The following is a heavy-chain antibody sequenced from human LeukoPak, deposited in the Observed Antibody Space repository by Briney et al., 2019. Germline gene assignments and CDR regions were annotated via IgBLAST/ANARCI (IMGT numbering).Heavy chain of an antibody. CDR2: ISSTSAYI. D-gene: IGHD6-19*01. J-gene: IGHJ5*01. CDR1: GFTFSSYS. CDR3: ARVAVAGPTGWFDS. Sequence: GGSLRLSCAASGFTFSSYSMNWVRQAPGKGLEWVSSISSTSAYIRYAESVRGRFTISRDNIDNVVYLQMNSLRVEDTAVYFCARVAVAGPTGWFDSWGQGTLVTVSS. V-gene: IGHV3-21*01.